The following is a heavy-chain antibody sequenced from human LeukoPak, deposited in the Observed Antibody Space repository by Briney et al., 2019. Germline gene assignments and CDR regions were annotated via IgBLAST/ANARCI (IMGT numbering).Heavy chain of an antibody. J-gene: IGHJ4*02. CDR3: VKSNSGYYQFGY. CDR2: ISGSGSST. Sequence: GGSLRLSCAASEFIFSSYAMNWVRQAPGKGLEWVSAISGSGSSTYYADSVKGRFTISRDNSKNALYLQMNSLRAEDTAVYYCVKSNSGYYQFGYWGQGTLVTVSS. CDR1: EFIFSSYA. V-gene: IGHV3-23*01. D-gene: IGHD3-9*01.